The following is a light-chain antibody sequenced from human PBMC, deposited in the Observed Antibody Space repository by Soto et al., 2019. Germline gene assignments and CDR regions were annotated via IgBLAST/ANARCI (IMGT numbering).Light chain of an antibody. CDR2: IND. Sequence: QPVLTQAPSASGTPGQRVTISCSGSRSNIGVNTVNWYQQLPGTAPKLLICINDQRPSGVPDRFSGSKSGTSASLAISGLQSEDEADYYCAAWDDTLNGVVFGGGTQLTVL. J-gene: IGLJ2*01. CDR3: AAWDDTLNGVV. V-gene: IGLV1-44*01. CDR1: RSNIGVNT.